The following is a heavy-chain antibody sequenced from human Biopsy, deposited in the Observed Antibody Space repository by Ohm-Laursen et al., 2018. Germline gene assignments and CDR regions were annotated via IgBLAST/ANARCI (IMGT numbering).Heavy chain of an antibody. Sequence: SETLSLTCNVSGGSISSYYWSWIRQPPGKGLEWIGSIYNTETTFYNPSLKSRVTISVDTSTNQFSLKVSSVTAADTALYFCARHPTGFWFDPWGHGTLVTVSS. J-gene: IGHJ5*02. CDR3: ARHPTGFWFDP. CDR1: GGSISSYY. V-gene: IGHV4-59*05. CDR2: IYNTETT.